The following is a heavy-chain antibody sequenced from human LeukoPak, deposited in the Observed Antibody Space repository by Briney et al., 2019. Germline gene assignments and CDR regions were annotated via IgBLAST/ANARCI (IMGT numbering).Heavy chain of an antibody. CDR1: GFTFIDYY. D-gene: IGHD4-11*01. V-gene: IGHV3-11*03. CDR2: ISSSTSYT. CDR3: ARWRTTVYGMDV. J-gene: IGHJ6*02. Sequence: GGSLRLSCVASGFTFIDYYMNWIRQAPGKGLEWVSYISSSTSYTNYADSVKGRFTISRDNAKKSLYLQMNSLRAEDTAVYYCARWRTTVYGMDVWGQGTTVTVSS.